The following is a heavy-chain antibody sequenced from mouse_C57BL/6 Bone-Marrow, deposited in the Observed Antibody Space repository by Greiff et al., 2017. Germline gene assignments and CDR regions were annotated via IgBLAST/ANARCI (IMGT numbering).Heavy chain of an antibody. CDR1: GYAFSSYW. V-gene: IGHV1-80*01. D-gene: IGHD2-3*01. J-gene: IGHJ1*03. CDR3: ARKGWYWYFDV. Sequence: VHLVESGAELVKPGASVKISCKASGYAFSSYWMNWVKQRPGKGLEWIGQIYPGDGDTNYNGKFKGKATLTADKSSSTAYMQLSSLTSEDSAVYFCARKGWYWYFDVWGTGTTVTVSS. CDR2: IYPGDGDT.